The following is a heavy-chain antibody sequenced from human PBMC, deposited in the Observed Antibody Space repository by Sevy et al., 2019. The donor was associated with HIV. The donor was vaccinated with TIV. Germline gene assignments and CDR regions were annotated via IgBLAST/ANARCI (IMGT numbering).Heavy chain of an antibody. J-gene: IGHJ5*02. V-gene: IGHV4-39*01. CDR2: IYYSGST. Sequence: SETLSLTCTVSGGYISSSSYYWGWIRQPPGKGLEWIGSIYYSGSTYYNPSLKSRVTISVDTSKNQFSLKLSSVTAADTAVYYCARYYDFWSGPFDPWGQGTLVTVSS. CDR3: ARYYDFWSGPFDP. CDR1: GGYISSSSYY. D-gene: IGHD3-3*01.